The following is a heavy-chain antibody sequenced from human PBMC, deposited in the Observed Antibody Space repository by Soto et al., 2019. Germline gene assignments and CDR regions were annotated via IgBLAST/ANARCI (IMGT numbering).Heavy chain of an antibody. J-gene: IGHJ4*02. Sequence: EVQLLESGGGLVQPGGSLRLSCAASGFTFSTYAMSWVRQAPGKGLEWISAISGSGGSTYYADSMKGRFTVSRDNSRNTLYLQMNRLRPEDTAVYYCSKRGPSWNFFPFDYWGQGILVTASS. CDR1: GFTFSTYA. D-gene: IGHD1-7*01. CDR3: SKRGPSWNFFPFDY. V-gene: IGHV3-23*01. CDR2: ISGSGGST.